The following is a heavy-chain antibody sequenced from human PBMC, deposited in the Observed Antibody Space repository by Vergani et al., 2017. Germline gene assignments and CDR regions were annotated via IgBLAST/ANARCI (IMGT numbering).Heavy chain of an antibody. J-gene: IGHJ4*02. V-gene: IGHV4-39*01. CDR3: ARHLRGYSYGVFDY. CDR1: DGSISTTNYY. CDR2: LYASGST. Sequence: QVKLQESGPGLLKPSETLSLTCTVADGSISTTNYYWGWIRQSPEKGLEWIGSLYASGSTYYSPSLKSRVAISIDTSKNHFSLRLSSVTAADTAVYYCARHLRGYSYGVFDYWGQGREVTVSS. D-gene: IGHD5-18*01.